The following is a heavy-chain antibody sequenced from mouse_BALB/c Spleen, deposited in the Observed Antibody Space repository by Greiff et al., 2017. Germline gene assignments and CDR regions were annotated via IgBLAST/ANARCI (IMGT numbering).Heavy chain of an antibody. CDR1: GFTFSSYG. Sequence: EVQLVESGGDLVKPGGSLKLSCAASGFTFSSYGMSWVRQTPDKRLEWVATISSGGSYTYYPDSVKGRFTISRDNAKNTLYLQMSSLKSEDTAMYYCARQGRKEAMDYWGQGTSVTVSS. J-gene: IGHJ4*01. V-gene: IGHV5-6*01. CDR3: ARQGRKEAMDY. CDR2: ISSGGSYT.